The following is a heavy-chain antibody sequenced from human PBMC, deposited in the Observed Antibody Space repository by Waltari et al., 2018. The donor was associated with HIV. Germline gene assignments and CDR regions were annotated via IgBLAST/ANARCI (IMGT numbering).Heavy chain of an antibody. CDR1: GYTFTRYD. Sequence: QVSLVQSGAEVKKPGASVKVSCKASGYTFTRYDINWVRQATGEGLEWMGWINRNRGNRGYAQTFQGRVTLTKDSTITTAFMELSDLRSDDTAIYYCVRVAGSIDYWGQGTLVTVSS. J-gene: IGHJ4*02. CDR3: VRVAGSIDY. CDR2: INRNRGNR. V-gene: IGHV1-8*01.